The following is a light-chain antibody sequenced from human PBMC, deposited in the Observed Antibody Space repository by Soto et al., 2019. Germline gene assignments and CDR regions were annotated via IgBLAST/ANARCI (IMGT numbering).Light chain of an antibody. CDR2: GNT. Sequence: QSVLTQPPSVSGAPGQRVTISCTGSSSNIGAGYGVHWYQKLPGTAPKLLIYGNTNRPSGVPDRFSGSKSGTSASLAITGLQAEEEADYYCQSYDNSLRGSVFGGGTKVTVL. J-gene: IGLJ2*01. CDR1: SSNIGAGYG. V-gene: IGLV1-40*01. CDR3: QSYDNSLRGSV.